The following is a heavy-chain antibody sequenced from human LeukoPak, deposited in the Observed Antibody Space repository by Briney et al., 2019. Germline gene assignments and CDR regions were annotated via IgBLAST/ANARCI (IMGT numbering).Heavy chain of an antibody. CDR1: GGSISSGGYY. CDR3: ARDRQSYYDILTGWGIMPTYYYYGMDV. J-gene: IGHJ6*02. Sequence: SETLSLTCTVSGGSISSGGYYWSWIRQHPGKGLEWIGYIYYSGSTYYNPSLKSRVTISVDTSKNQFSLKLSSVTAADTAVYYCARDRQSYYDILTGWGIMPTYYYYGMDVWGQGTTVTVSS. CDR2: IYYSGST. D-gene: IGHD3-9*01. V-gene: IGHV4-31*03.